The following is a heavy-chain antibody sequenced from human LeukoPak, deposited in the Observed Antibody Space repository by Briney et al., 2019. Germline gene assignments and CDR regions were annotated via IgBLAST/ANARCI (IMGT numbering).Heavy chain of an antibody. CDR3: ARVVSQAAPDWYMDV. J-gene: IGHJ2*01. D-gene: IGHD2-21*01. CDR2: VNFYGTS. CDR1: GYAIGSSHY. V-gene: IGHV4-28*01. Sequence: SDTLSLTCDVSGYAIGSSHYWGLIRQPPGRGLQWIGHVNFYGTSAYNASLRGRVTISIEASKNRFSLRLTSVTGADAAIYYCARVVSQAAPDWYMDVWGGGTVVIVSS.